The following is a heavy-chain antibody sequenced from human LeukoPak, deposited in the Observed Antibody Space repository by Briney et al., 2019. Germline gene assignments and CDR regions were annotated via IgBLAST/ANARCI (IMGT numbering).Heavy chain of an antibody. J-gene: IGHJ4*02. D-gene: IGHD1-26*01. CDR1: GFTFSTSW. V-gene: IGHV3-7*04. CDR3: ARAAYTGSPTSFDY. CDR2: IKQDGSEK. Sequence: GGSLRPSCAASGFTFSTSWMSWVRQAPGKGLEWVATIKQDGSEKYYVDSVKGRFTISRDNAKISLYLQMNSLRAEDTAVYYCARAAYTGSPTSFDYWGQGTLVTVSS.